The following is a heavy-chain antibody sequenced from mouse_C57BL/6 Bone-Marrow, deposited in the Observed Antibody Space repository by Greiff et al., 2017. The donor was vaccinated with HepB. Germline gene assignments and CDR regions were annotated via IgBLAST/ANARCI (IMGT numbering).Heavy chain of an antibody. V-gene: IGHV1-50*01. CDR3: ARGLPYYFDY. J-gene: IGHJ2*01. CDR2: IDPSDSYT. D-gene: IGHD6-2*01. Sequence: VQLQQSGAELVKPGASVKLSCKASGYTFTSYWMQWVKQRPGQGLEWIGEIDPSDSYTNYNQKFKGKATLTVDTYSSTAYMQLSSLTSEDSAVYYCARGLPYYFDYWGQGTTLTVSS. CDR1: GYTFTSYW.